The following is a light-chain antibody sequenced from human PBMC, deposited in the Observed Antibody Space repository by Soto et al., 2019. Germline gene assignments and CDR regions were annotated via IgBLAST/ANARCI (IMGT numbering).Light chain of an antibody. CDR1: QSVSSSY. CDR2: DAS. V-gene: IGKV3D-20*01. CDR3: QQYGSSIT. J-gene: IGKJ5*01. Sequence: EIVLSQSPATLSLSPGERATLSCRASQSVSSSYLAWYQQKPGLAPRPLIYDASSRATGIPDRFSGSGSGTDFTLTISRLEPEDFAVYYCQQYGSSITFGQGTRLEIK.